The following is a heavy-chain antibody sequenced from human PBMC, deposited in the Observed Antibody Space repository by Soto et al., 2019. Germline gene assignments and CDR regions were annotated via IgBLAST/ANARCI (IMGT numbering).Heavy chain of an antibody. D-gene: IGHD3-22*01. CDR1: GGPFISYA. CDR3: AGSNNYYHSSGYYWFGAFDI. CDR2: IIPIFGTA. Sequence: VKVSCNASGGPFISYAIIWVRQSPGQGLEWMGGIIPIFGTANYAQKFQCRVTITADKSTSTAYMELSSLRSEDTAVYYCAGSNNYYHSSGYYWFGAFDIWGQGTMVTVS. V-gene: IGHV1-69*06. J-gene: IGHJ3*02.